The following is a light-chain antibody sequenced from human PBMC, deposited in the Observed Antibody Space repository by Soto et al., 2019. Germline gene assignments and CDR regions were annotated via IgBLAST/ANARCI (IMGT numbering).Light chain of an antibody. CDR1: QNLSRYF. CDR2: GAS. CDR3: QQHDILPIT. V-gene: IGKV3-20*01. J-gene: IGKJ5*01. Sequence: EFVLTHSPGTLSLSPLDRAWLSFMSSQNLSRYFLAWYQHKPGQAPRLLISGASRRATGIPDRFSGAGSGTDFTLTISRLEPEDFALYYCQQHDILPITFGQGTRLEIK.